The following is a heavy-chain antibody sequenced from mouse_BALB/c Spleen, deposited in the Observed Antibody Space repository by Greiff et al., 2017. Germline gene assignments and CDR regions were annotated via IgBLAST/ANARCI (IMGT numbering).Heavy chain of an antibody. CDR1: GFTFSSYG. J-gene: IGHJ4*01. V-gene: IGHV5-6*01. Sequence: EVQLVESGGDLVKPGGSLKLSCAASGFTFSSYGMSWVRQTPDKRLEWVATISSGGSYTYYPDSVKGRFTISRDNAKNTLYLQMSSLKSEDTAMYYCARVLYCAMDYWGQGTSVTVSS. CDR2: ISSGGSYT. CDR3: ARVLYCAMDY.